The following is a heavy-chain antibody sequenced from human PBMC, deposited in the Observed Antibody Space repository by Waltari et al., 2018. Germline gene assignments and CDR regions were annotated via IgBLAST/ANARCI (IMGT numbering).Heavy chain of an antibody. CDR2: IKHSGST. V-gene: IGHV4-34*01. J-gene: IGHJ3*02. CDR1: GGSFSGYY. CDR3: ARGGGRSWYGPAFDI. Sequence: QVQLQQWGAGLLKPSETLSLTCVVYGGSFSGYYWHWIRQPPGNGLEWIGEIKHSGSTNYNPSLTSRVTISVDTSKNQFSLKLSSVTAADTAVYYCARGGGRSWYGPAFDIWGQGTMVTVSS. D-gene: IGHD6-13*01.